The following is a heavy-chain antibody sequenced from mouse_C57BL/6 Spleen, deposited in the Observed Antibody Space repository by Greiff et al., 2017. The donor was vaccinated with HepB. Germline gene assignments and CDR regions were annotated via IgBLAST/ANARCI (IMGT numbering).Heavy chain of an antibody. J-gene: IGHJ3*01. CDR1: GFNIKDYY. Sequence: VQLQQSGAELVKPGASVKLSCTASGFNIKDYYMHWVKQRTEQGLEWIGWIDPEDGETKYAPKFQGKATITADTPSNTVYLQLTSLTTEDTAVYYSDPIYYEYDDGFAYWGQEALVTVSA. V-gene: IGHV14-2*01. CDR2: IDPEDGET. CDR3: DPIYYEYDDGFAY. D-gene: IGHD2-4*01.